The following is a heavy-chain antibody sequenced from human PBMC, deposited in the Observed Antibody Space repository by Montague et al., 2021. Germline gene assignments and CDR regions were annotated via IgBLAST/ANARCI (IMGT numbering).Heavy chain of an antibody. J-gene: IGHJ4*02. CDR1: GFTFSDYY. CDR3: ASSAVGPAREH. D-gene: IGHD6-25*01. V-gene: IGHV3-11*01. CDR2: INYGGSSI. Sequence: SLRLSCAASGFTFSDYYMSWIRQAPGKGLVWISHINYGGSSIAYADSVKGRVTISRDNAKNFLYLQMNSLRVDDTAVYYCASSAVGPAREHWGQGTLITVSS.